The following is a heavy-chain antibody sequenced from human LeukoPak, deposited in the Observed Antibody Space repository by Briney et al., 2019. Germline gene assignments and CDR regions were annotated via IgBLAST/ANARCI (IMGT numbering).Heavy chain of an antibody. Sequence: SVRVSCKASGGTFSSYAISWVRQAPGQGLEWMGRIIPILGIANYAQKFQGRVTITADKSTSTAYMELSSLRSEDTAVYYCARGDVSWTMIVVVGEAFDIWGQGTMVTVSS. CDR2: IIPILGIA. CDR1: GGTFSSYA. D-gene: IGHD3-22*01. CDR3: ARGDVSWTMIVVVGEAFDI. V-gene: IGHV1-69*04. J-gene: IGHJ3*02.